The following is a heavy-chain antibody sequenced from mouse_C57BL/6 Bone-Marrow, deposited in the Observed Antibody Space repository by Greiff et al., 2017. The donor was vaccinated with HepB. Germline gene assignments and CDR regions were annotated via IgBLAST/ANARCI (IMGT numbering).Heavy chain of an antibody. J-gene: IGHJ3*01. CDR2: INPNNGGT. CDR1: GYTFTDYN. CDR3: ARSYSNYLAWFAY. V-gene: IGHV1-18*01. Sequence: EVKLQQSGPELVKPGASVKIPCKASGYTFTDYNMDWVQQSHGKGLEWIGDINPNNGGTIYNQKFKGKATLTVDKSSSTAYMELRSLTSEDTAVYYCARSYSNYLAWFAYWGQGTLVTVSA. D-gene: IGHD2-5*01.